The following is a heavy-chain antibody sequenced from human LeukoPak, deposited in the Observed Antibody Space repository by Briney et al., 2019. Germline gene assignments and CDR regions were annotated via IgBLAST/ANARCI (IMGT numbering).Heavy chain of an antibody. Sequence: ASVKVSCKASGYTFTSCYMHWVRQAPGQGLEWMGIINPSGGNTSYAQKFQGRVTMTRDTSTSTIYMELSSLRSDDTAVYYCARVRRATSGYFHLNAFDLWGQGTLVTVSS. V-gene: IGHV1-46*01. D-gene: IGHD5-12*01. CDR3: ARVRRATSGYFHLNAFDL. J-gene: IGHJ3*01. CDR1: GYTFTSCY. CDR2: INPSGGNT.